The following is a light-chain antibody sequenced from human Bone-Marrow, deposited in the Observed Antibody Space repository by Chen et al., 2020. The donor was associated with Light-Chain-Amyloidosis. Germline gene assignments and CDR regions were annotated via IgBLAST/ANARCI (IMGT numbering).Light chain of an antibody. Sequence: SYELTQPPSVSVYPGHTARITCSGDDLPTKYAYWYQQKQGQAPVLVIHRDTERPSGISERFSGSSSGTTATLTISGVQAEDEADYHCQSADSSGTYEVIFGGGTKLTVL. V-gene: IGLV3-25*03. CDR3: QSADSSGTYEVI. CDR1: DLPTKY. J-gene: IGLJ2*01. CDR2: RDT.